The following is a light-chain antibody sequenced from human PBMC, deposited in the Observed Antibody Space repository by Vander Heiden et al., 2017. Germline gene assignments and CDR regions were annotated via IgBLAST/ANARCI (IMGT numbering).Light chain of an antibody. Sequence: QSALTQPASVSGSPGQSITISCTGTSSDVGVYNSVSWYQQHPGKAPKVMIHDVSNRPSGVSNRFSGSKSGNTASLTISGLQAEDEADYYCSSYTSSGTWVFGGGTKLNVL. CDR2: DVS. J-gene: IGLJ3*02. CDR1: SSDVGVYNS. CDR3: SSYTSSGTWV. V-gene: IGLV2-14*03.